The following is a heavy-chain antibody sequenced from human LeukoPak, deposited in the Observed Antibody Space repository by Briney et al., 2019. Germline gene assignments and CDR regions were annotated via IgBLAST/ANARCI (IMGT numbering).Heavy chain of an antibody. D-gene: IGHD5-24*01. CDR2: ISGSGGST. CDR1: GFTFSSYA. CDR3: AKAGDGYNYLLYFDY. V-gene: IGHV3-23*01. J-gene: IGHJ4*02. Sequence: GGSLRLSCAASGFTFSSYAMSWVRQAPGKGLEWVSAISGSGGSTYYADSVKGRFTISRDNSKNTLYLQMNSLRAEDTAVYCCAKAGDGYNYLLYFDYWGQGTLVTVSS.